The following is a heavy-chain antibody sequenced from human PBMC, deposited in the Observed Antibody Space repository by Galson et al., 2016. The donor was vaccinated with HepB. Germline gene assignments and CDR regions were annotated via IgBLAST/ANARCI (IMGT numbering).Heavy chain of an antibody. CDR1: GFSFSEGW. CDR3: TTDLMNSTIFIGCYYGMDV. Sequence: SLRLSCAASGFSFSEGWMNWVRQAPGKGLEWVGRIKRETDGGTTDYAAPVKGRFTISRDDSKTTLYLQMDTLKTEETAVYYCTTDLMNSTIFIGCYYGMDVGGQGTTVTVSS. D-gene: IGHD3-10*02. CDR2: IKRETDGGTT. V-gene: IGHV3-15*07. J-gene: IGHJ6*02.